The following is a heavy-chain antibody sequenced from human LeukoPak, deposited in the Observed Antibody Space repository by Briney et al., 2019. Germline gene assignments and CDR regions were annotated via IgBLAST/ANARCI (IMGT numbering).Heavy chain of an antibody. CDR2: ISGSGGST. V-gene: IGHV3-23*01. Sequence: PGGSLRLSCAASGFTFSVYAMSWVRQAPGKGLEWVSAISGSGGSTYYADSVKGRFTISRDNSKNTLYLQMNSLRAEDTAVYYCAKDHVAGYYFDYWGQGTLVTVSS. D-gene: IGHD6-19*01. J-gene: IGHJ4*02. CDR1: GFTFSVYA. CDR3: AKDHVAGYYFDY.